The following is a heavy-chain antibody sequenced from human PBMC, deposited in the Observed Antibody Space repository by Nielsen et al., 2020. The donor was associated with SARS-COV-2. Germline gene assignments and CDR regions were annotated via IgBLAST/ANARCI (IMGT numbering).Heavy chain of an antibody. CDR2: IRASGESP. D-gene: IGHD5-12*01. Sequence: GGSLRLSCAASGFTFSNYAMSWVRQAPGKGLEWVSIIRASGESPYYADSVKGRFTISRDNSKNTLYVQMNSLRAEDTAVYYCAKVGGYSGYDSPIDYWGQGTLVTVSS. J-gene: IGHJ4*02. CDR3: AKVGGYSGYDSPIDY. V-gene: IGHV3-23*01. CDR1: GFTFSNYA.